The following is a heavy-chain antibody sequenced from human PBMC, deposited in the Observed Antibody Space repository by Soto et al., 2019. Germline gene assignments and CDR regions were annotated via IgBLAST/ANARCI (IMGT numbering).Heavy chain of an antibody. V-gene: IGHV1-18*04. Sequence: GASVKVSCKASGYTFTSYGISWVRQAPGQGLEWMGWISAYNGNTNYAQKLQGRVTMTTDTSASTAYMELSSLRSEDTAVYYCARGLYCSSTSCYRYSDAFDIWGQGTMVTVSS. D-gene: IGHD2-2*02. CDR1: GYTFTSYG. CDR2: ISAYNGNT. J-gene: IGHJ3*02. CDR3: ARGLYCSSTSCYRYSDAFDI.